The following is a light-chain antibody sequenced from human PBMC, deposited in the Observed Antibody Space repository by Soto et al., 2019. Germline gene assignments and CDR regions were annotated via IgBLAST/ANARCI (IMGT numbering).Light chain of an antibody. Sequence: QSALTQPASVSGSPGQSITISCTGTDSDVGYYNFVSWYQQHPGKAPKLMIYELSDRPSGASNRFSGSKSGNTASLTISGLQAEDEADYYCCSYSSSGALVFGGGTKVTVL. V-gene: IGLV2-14*01. CDR1: DSDVGYYNF. CDR2: ELS. CDR3: CSYSSSGALV. J-gene: IGLJ3*02.